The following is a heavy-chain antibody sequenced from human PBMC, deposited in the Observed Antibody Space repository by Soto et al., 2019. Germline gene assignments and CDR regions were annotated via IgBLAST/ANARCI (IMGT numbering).Heavy chain of an antibody. J-gene: IGHJ6*02. CDR2: IWYDGNDK. V-gene: IGHV3-33*01. CDR3: ARKDDGYYFYGMDV. Sequence: SLRLSCAGTEFTFSAYGMHWFRQAPGKGLEWVVLIWYDGNDKYYADFVKGRFTISRDNARNTLSLQMSSLRAEDTAVYYCARKDDGYYFYGMDVWGQGTTVTVSS. CDR1: EFTFSAYG.